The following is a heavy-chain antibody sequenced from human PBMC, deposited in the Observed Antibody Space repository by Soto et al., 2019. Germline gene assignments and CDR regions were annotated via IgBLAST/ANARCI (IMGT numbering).Heavy chain of an antibody. CDR1: GFTFSSYA. J-gene: IGHJ4*02. CDR3: VKYGGSGWSYLDY. CDR2: ISGSGGST. Sequence: GGSLRLSCAASGFTFSSYAMSWVRQAPGKGLEWVSGISGSGGSTYYADSVKGRFTISRDNSKNTLYLQMNSLRAEDTSVYYCVKYGGSGWSYLDYWGQGTLVTVSS. V-gene: IGHV3-23*01. D-gene: IGHD6-13*01.